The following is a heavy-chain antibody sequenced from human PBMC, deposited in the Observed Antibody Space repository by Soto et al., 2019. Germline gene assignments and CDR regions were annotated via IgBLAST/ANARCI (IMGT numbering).Heavy chain of an antibody. CDR1: GGSISSSNW. CDR2: MYHSGST. D-gene: IGHD2-15*01. V-gene: IGHV4-4*02. Sequence: QVQLQESGPGLVKPSGTLSLTCAVSGGSISSSNWWSWVRQPPGKGLEWIGEMYHSGSTNHNPSPKSRVTISVDKSKNQLPLELSSVTAADTAVYYCARAHCSGGSCYSVQHWFDPWGQGTLVTVSS. J-gene: IGHJ5*02. CDR3: ARAHCSGGSCYSVQHWFDP.